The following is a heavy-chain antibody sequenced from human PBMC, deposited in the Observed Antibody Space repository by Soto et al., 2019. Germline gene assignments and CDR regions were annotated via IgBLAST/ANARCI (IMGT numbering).Heavy chain of an antibody. CDR1: GGSISSGGYS. V-gene: IGHV4-30-2*01. CDR2: IYHSGST. J-gene: IGHJ4*02. CDR3: ARGGGRVTGEFDY. D-gene: IGHD7-27*01. Sequence: QLQLQESGSGLVKPSQTLSLTCAVSGGSISSGGYSWSWIRQPPGKGLEWIGYIYHSGSTYYNPSLKSRVTLAVDRAKNQFSLKLSSVTAADTAVYYCARGGGRVTGEFDYWGQGTLVTVSS.